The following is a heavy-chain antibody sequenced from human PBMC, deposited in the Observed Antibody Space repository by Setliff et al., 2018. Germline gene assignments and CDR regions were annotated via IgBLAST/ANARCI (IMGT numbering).Heavy chain of an antibody. J-gene: IGHJ6*03. CDR1: GGPILSSF. CDR3: ARMTGFAYMDV. CDR2: ISQTGST. Sequence: SETLSLTCTVSGGPILSSFLSWIRQPPGKGLEWIGYISQTGSTYYNPSLKSRVTISLDTSKSQFFLKLNSVTAADTGVYYCARMTGFAYMDVWGKGTPVTVSS. V-gene: IGHV4-59*08.